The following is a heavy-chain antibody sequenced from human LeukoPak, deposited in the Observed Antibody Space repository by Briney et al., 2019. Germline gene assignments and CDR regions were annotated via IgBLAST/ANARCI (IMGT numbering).Heavy chain of an antibody. V-gene: IGHV1-2*02. CDR1: GYTFTGYY. J-gene: IGHJ5*02. CDR3: ARASYDILTGHFNWFDP. CDR2: INPNSGDT. D-gene: IGHD3-9*01. Sequence: GASVKVSCKASGYTFTGYYMHWVRQAPGQGLGWMGWINPNSGDTNCAQKFQGRVTMTRDTSISTAYMDLSRLRSDDTAVYYCARASYDILTGHFNWFDPWGQGTLVTVSS.